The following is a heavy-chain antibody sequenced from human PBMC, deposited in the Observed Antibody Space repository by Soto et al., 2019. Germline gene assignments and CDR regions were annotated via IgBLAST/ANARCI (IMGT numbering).Heavy chain of an antibody. V-gene: IGHV1-69*13. CDR1: GGTFSSYA. Sequence: SVKVSCKASGGTFSSYAISWVRQAPGQGLEWMGGIIPIFGTANYAQKFQGSVTITADESTSTAYMELSSLRSEDTAVYYCSREAEYSSSTSCYTRAGMDVWGQGTTVTVSS. CDR3: SREAEYSSSTSCYTRAGMDV. CDR2: IIPIFGTA. D-gene: IGHD2-2*02. J-gene: IGHJ6*02.